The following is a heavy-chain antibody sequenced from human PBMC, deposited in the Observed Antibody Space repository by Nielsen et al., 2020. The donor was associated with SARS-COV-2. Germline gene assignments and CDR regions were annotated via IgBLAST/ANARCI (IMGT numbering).Heavy chain of an antibody. CDR1: GGSVSSGSYY. J-gene: IGHJ5*02. V-gene: IGHV4-61*01. Sequence: SETLSLTCTVSGGSVSSGSYYWSWIRQPPGKGLEWIGYIYYSGSTNYNPSLKSRVTISVDTSKNQFSLKLSSVTAADTAVYYCARVWRRNNWFDPWGQGTLVTVSS. CDR2: IYYSGST. CDR3: ARVWRRNNWFDP. D-gene: IGHD3-10*01.